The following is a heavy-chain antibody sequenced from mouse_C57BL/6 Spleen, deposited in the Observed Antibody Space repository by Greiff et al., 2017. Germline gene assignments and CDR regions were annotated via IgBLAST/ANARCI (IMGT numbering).Heavy chain of an antibody. V-gene: IGHV1-4*01. CDR1: GYTFTSYT. D-gene: IGHD3-2*02. CDR2: INPSSGYT. Sequence: VKLQESGAELARPGASVKMSCKASGYTFTSYTMHWVKQRPGQGLEWIGYINPSSGYTKYNQKFKDKATLTADKSSSTAYMQLSSLTSEDSAVYYCARGQTAQARFDYWGQGTTLTVSS. CDR3: ARGQTAQARFDY. J-gene: IGHJ2*01.